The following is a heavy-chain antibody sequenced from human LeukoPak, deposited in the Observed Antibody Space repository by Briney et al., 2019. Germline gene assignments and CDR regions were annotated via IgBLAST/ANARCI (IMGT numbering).Heavy chain of an antibody. V-gene: IGHV3-23*01. D-gene: IGHD3-10*01. CDR2: ISGSGGST. J-gene: IGHJ4*02. CDR3: ANPAGHYGSGSYDY. Sequence: GGSLRLSCAASGFTFSSYAMSWVRQAPGKGLEWVSAISGSGGSTYYADSVKGRFTISRDNSKNTLYLQMNSLRAEDTAVYYCANPAGHYGSGSYDYWGQGTLVTVSS. CDR1: GFTFSSYA.